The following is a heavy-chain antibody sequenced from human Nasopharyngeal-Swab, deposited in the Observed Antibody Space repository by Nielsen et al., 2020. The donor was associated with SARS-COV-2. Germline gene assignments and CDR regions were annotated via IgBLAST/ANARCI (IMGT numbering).Heavy chain of an antibody. CDR2: INWNGGST. J-gene: IGHJ5*02. V-gene: IGHV3-20*01. CDR1: GFTFDDYG. CDR3: AREYYDGGFDP. D-gene: IGHD3-3*01. Sequence: GSLRLSCAASGFTFDDYGMSWVRQAPGKGLEWVSGINWNGGSTGYADSVKGRFTIFRDKAKNSLYLQMNSLRAEDTALYHCAREYYDGGFDPWGQGTLVTVSS.